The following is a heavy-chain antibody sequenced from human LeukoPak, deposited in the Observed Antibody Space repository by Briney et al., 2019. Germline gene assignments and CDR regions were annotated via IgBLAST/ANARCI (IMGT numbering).Heavy chain of an antibody. CDR2: GDYSGGT. CDR3: ASPDFWSGYFDY. D-gene: IGHD3-3*01. J-gene: IGHJ4*02. V-gene: IGHV4-39*07. CDR1: GDSFSSVTDY. Sequence: SETLSLTCTVSGDSFSSVTDYWAWIRQPPGKGLEWIASGDYSGGTYYNPSLESRVAISADMSKNQFSLKLTSVTGADTAVYYCASPDFWSGYFDYWGQGTLVTVSS.